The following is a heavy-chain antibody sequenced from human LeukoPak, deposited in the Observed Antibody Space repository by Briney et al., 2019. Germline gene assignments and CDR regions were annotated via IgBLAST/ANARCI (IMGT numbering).Heavy chain of an antibody. CDR1: GGSISSSNW. Sequence: SGTLSLTCAVSGGSISSSNWWSWVRQPPGKGLEWIGEIYHSGSTNYNPSLKSRVTISVDKSKNQFSLKLSSVTAADTAVYYCARNLVRPSNWFDPWGQGTLVTVSS. CDR2: IYHSGST. J-gene: IGHJ5*02. CDR3: ARNLVRPSNWFDP. D-gene: IGHD6-6*01. V-gene: IGHV4-4*02.